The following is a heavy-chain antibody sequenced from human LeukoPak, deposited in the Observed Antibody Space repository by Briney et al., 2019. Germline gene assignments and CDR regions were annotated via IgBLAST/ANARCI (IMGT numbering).Heavy chain of an antibody. Sequence: GASVKVSCKASGYTFTSYGISWVRQAPGQGLEWLGWISTYNGNTHYAQKLRGRVTMTTDTSTTTAYMELRSLRSDDTAVYYCARDYRTGFDYWGQGTLVTVSS. V-gene: IGHV1-18*01. D-gene: IGHD7-27*01. J-gene: IGHJ4*02. CDR3: ARDYRTGFDY. CDR1: GYTFTSYG. CDR2: ISTYNGNT.